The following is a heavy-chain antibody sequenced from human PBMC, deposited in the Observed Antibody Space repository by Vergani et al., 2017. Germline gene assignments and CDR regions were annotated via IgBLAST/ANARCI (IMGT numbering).Heavy chain of an antibody. Sequence: QVQLVQSGAEVKKPGASVKVSCKASGYTFTSYGISWVRQAPGQGLEWMGWISAYNGNTNYAQKLQGRVTMTTDTSTSTAYRELRSLRSDDTAVYYCASDSHYYGSGSYYRWGQGTLVTVSS. V-gene: IGHV1-18*01. D-gene: IGHD3-10*01. CDR1: GYTFTSYG. J-gene: IGHJ4*02. CDR2: ISAYNGNT. CDR3: ASDSHYYGSGSYYR.